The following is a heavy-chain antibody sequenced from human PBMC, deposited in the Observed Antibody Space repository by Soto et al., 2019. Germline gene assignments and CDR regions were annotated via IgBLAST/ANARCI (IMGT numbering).Heavy chain of an antibody. J-gene: IGHJ4*02. D-gene: IGHD5-12*01. CDR3: AKGQWIDAY. V-gene: IGHV3-7*01. CDR1: GFTFTNDW. Sequence: EVQLVESGGGLVQPGGSLRLSCEASGFTFTNDWMSWVRQAPGKGLEWVANIKTDGSETYYVESVKGRFTISRDNAKHSLFLQRNDLRGEDTAVYYCAKGQWIDAYWGQGTLVTVSS. CDR2: IKTDGSET.